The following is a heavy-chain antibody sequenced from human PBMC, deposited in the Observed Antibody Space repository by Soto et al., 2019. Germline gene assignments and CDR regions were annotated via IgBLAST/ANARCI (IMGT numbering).Heavy chain of an antibody. CDR1: GFTFSNAW. D-gene: IGHD2-8*01. CDR3: TTHPRAEPGVPGRKVYYYYGMDV. J-gene: IGHJ6*02. Sequence: GGSLRLSCAASGFTFSNAWMNWVRQAPGKGLEWVGRIKSKTDGGTTDYAAPVKGRFTISRDDSKNTLYLQMNSLKTEDTAVYYCTTHPRAEPGVPGRKVYYYYGMDVWGQGTTVTVSS. V-gene: IGHV3-15*07. CDR2: IKSKTDGGTT.